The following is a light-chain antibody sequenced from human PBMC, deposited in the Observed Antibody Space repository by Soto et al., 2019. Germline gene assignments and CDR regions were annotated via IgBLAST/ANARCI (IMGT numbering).Light chain of an antibody. CDR3: QQYDSYCT. CDR1: QSINSW. V-gene: IGKV1-5*03. CDR2: KAS. Sequence: DIQMTQSPSTLSAFVGDRATITCRASQSINSWLAWYQQKPGKAPKLLMYKASSVESGVPSRFSGSGSGTDFTLTISSLQPDDFVTYYWQQYDSYCTFGQGTKVEVK. J-gene: IGKJ1*01.